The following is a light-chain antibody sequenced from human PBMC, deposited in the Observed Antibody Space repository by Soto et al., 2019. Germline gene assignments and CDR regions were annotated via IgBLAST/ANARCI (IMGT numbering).Light chain of an antibody. J-gene: IGKJ1*01. CDR3: QQHHEYAAWT. CDR1: QSVSTW. Sequence: DIQVTQSPSTLSASVGDRVTITCRASQSVSTWLAWYQQKPGKAPKLLIYKVSSLQSGVPSRFSDSESGKEFTLTISSLQPEDFATYYCQQHHEYAAWTFGQGTKVEIK. V-gene: IGKV1-5*03. CDR2: KVS.